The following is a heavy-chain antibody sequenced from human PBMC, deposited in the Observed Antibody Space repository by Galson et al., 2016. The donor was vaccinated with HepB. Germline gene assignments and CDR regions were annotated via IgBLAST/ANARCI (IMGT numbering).Heavy chain of an antibody. CDR3: TRSDGSSTSCYGNDPFDI. D-gene: IGHD2-2*01. Sequence: SETLSLTCTVSGGSFSSSSYYWGWIRQPPGKGLEWIGSIYYSGSTYYNPSLKSRVTITVDTSKNQFSLKLSSVTAADTAVYYCTRSDGSSTSCYGNDPFDIWGQGTMVTVSS. CDR1: GGSFSSSSYY. V-gene: IGHV4-39*01. CDR2: IYYSGST. J-gene: IGHJ3*02.